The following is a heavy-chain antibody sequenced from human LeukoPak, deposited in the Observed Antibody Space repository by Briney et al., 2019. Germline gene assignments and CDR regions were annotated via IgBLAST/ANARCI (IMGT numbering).Heavy chain of an antibody. CDR2: IYYTGTT. Sequence: KPSETLSLTCSVSGDSISSEDYYWAWIRQPPGKGLEWIASIYYTGTTYYNPSLKSRVNISVDTSKNQFSLKLSALTAADTAVFYCARLASKRGIDPWGQGTLVTVSS. V-gene: IGHV4-39*07. D-gene: IGHD5-24*01. CDR1: GDSISSEDYY. J-gene: IGHJ5*02. CDR3: ARLASKRGIDP.